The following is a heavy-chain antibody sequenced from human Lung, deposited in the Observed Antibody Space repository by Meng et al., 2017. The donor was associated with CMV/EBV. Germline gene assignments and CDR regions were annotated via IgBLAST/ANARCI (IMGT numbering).Heavy chain of an antibody. CDR1: GASISSNY. J-gene: IGHJ3*02. V-gene: IGHV4-59*01. CDR3: AGPDDMGSSPHDPFDM. CDR2: ISYTGYI. D-gene: IGHD1-1*01. Sequence: GSLRLSCTVSGASISSNYWSWSRRPPGKGLEYIGSISYTGYIEYNPSLKGRVTISLDTSKNHFSLKLTSVTAADTAMYYCAGPDDMGSSPHDPFDMWGQGTMVTGSS.